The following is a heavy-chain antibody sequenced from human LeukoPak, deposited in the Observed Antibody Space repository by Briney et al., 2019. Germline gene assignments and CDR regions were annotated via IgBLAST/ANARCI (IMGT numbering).Heavy chain of an antibody. CDR3: ARKGDGTSSSHDTLDI. V-gene: IGHV1-2*02. CDR1: GYTFTGYY. J-gene: IGHJ3*02. CDR2: INPNSDAT. Sequence: ASVKVSCKASGYTFTGYYIHRVRQAPGQGLEWMGWINPNSDATSYAQNFQGRVTMTRDTSINTAYMELSRLRSDDTAVYYCARKGDGTSSSHDTLDIWGQGTMVTVSS. D-gene: IGHD1-26*01.